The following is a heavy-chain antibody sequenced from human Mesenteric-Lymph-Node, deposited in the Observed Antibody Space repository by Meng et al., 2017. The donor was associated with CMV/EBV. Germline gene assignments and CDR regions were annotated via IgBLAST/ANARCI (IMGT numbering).Heavy chain of an antibody. V-gene: IGHV3-7*01. CDR1: GYSFTSYW. D-gene: IGHD2-2*01. CDR2: IKQDGSEK. J-gene: IGHJ4*02. CDR3: AREFRYCSSTSCPEFDY. Sequence: GESLKISCKGSGYSFTSYWICWVRQAPGKGLEWVANIKQDGSEKYYVDSVKGRFTISRDNAKNSLYLQMNSLRAEDTAVYYCAREFRYCSSTSCPEFDYWGQGTLVTVSS.